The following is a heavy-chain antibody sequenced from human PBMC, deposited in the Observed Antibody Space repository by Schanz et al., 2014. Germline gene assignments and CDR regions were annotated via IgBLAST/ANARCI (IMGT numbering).Heavy chain of an antibody. CDR1: EYSFTSYS. D-gene: IGHD5-18*01. Sequence: QVHLVQSGAEVKRPGASVKVSCKASEYSFTSYSMHWVRQAPGQRLEWMGWINTGSGDTKYSQNCLVRGAMPRDTPSSTPYIYTTLFRSDGYSERSSASSTAGCGWGSYGADWGQGTLVTVSS. CDR2: INTGSGDT. V-gene: IGHV1-3*04. CDR3: ASSTAGCGWGSYGAD. J-gene: IGHJ4*02.